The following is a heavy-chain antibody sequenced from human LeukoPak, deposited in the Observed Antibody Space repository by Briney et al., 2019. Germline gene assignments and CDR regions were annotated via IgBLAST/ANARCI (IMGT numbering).Heavy chain of an antibody. V-gene: IGHV3-53*01. J-gene: IGHJ4*02. D-gene: IGHD3-22*01. CDR3: ARDRHYYDSSGAFDY. Sequence: GGSLRLSCAASGFTVSSNYMSWVRQAPGKGLEWVSVIYSGGNTYYADSVTGRFTISRDNSKNTLYLQMNSLRAEDTAVYYCARDRHYYDSSGAFDYWGQGTLVTVSS. CDR2: IYSGGNT. CDR1: GFTVSSNY.